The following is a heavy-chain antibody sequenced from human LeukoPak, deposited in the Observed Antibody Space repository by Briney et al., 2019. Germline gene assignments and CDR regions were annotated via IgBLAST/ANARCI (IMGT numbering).Heavy chain of an antibody. CDR3: AREGGRQWLVSGTLDS. CDR1: GGSISSYY. CDR2: IYHGSA. D-gene: IGHD6-19*01. V-gene: IGHV4-59*01. J-gene: IGHJ5*01. Sequence: PSETLSLTCTVSGGSISSYYWTWIRQPPGKGLEWIGYIYHGSATYNPSLESRVTISMDTSKNQFSLKVTSVTAADTAVYYCAREGGRQWLVSGTLDSWGQGTLVTVSS.